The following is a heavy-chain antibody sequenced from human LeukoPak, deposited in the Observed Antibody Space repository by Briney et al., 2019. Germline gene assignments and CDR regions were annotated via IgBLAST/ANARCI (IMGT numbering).Heavy chain of an antibody. CDR2: IKQDGSEK. D-gene: IGHD3-10*01. J-gene: IGHJ4*02. CDR3: ASQSFGELAY. Sequence: GGSLRLSCAASGFTFSSYWMSWVRQAPGKGLEWVANIKQDGSEKYYVDSVKGRFTISRDNAKKSLYLQMNRLRAEDTAVYYCASQSFGELAYWGQGTLVTVSS. CDR1: GFTFSSYW. V-gene: IGHV3-7*01.